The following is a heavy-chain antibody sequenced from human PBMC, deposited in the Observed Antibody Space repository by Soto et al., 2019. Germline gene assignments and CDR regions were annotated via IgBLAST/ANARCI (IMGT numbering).Heavy chain of an antibody. Sequence: PSETLSLTSAVSGGSISSRHWGGWVRQAPEKGLEGIGEIYHRGSTNYNPSLKSQITLSVDKSKNQFSVNLSAVTAADTAVYYCVRDADETAIVPAPWLVWGRGTMVTVSS. J-gene: IGHJ6*02. CDR1: GGSISSRHW. CDR2: IYHRGST. CDR3: VRDADETAIVPAPWLV. V-gene: IGHV4-4*02. D-gene: IGHD2-21*02.